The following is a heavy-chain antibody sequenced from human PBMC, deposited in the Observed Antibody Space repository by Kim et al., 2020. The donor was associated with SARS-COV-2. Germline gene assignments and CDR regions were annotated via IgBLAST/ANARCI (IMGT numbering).Heavy chain of an antibody. CDR1: GFTFNTFE. CDR3: ARGLGGI. D-gene: IGHD2-15*01. V-gene: IGHV3-48*03. CDR2: ISGGGSPI. J-gene: IGHJ4*02. Sequence: GGSLRLSCAASGFTFNTFEMHWVRQAPGKGLEWISYISGGGSPIYYADSVRGRFTISRDNARNSLYLQMNSLRAEDTAVYYCARGLGGIWGQGTLVTVSS.